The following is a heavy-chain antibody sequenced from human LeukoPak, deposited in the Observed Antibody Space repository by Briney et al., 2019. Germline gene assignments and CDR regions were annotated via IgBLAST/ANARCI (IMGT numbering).Heavy chain of an antibody. CDR3: AKDGGYGSGSYHPDY. CDR1: RFTFSSYA. V-gene: IGHV3-23*01. J-gene: IGHJ4*02. D-gene: IGHD3-10*01. Sequence: GGSLRLSCAASRFTFSSYAMNWVRQAPGKGLEWVSSISGGAGGAAYADSVKGRFTMSRDNSKNTLYLQMNSLRAEDTAVYYCAKDGGYGSGSYHPDYWGQGTLVTVSS. CDR2: ISGGAGGA.